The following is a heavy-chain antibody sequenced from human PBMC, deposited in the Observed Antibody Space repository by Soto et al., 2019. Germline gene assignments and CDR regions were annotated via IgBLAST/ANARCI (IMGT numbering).Heavy chain of an antibody. D-gene: IGHD2-2*01. CDR2: ISAYNGNT. Sequence: QVQLVQSGAEVKKPGASVKVSCKASGYTFTSYGISWVRQAPGQGLEWMGCISAYNGNTNYAQKLQGRVTMTTDTSTSTAYMELRSLRSDDTAVYYCARVHCSSTSCYEAYYYYGMDVWGQGTTVTVSS. J-gene: IGHJ6*02. CDR1: GYTFTSYG. CDR3: ARVHCSSTSCYEAYYYYGMDV. V-gene: IGHV1-18*01.